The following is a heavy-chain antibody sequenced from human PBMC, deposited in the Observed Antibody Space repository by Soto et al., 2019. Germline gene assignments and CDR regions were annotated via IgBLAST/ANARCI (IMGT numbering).Heavy chain of an antibody. J-gene: IGHJ6*02. V-gene: IGHV5-10-1*01. CDR2: IDPSDSYT. CDR1: GYSLTSYW. D-gene: IGHD3-9*01. Sequence: GESLKISCKGSGYSLTSYWISWVRQMPGKGLEWMGRIDPSDSYTNYSPSFQGHVTISADKSISTAYLQWSSLKASDTAMYYCARHFSTGRRGSDYYYGMDVWGQGTTVTVSS. CDR3: ARHFSTGRRGSDYYYGMDV.